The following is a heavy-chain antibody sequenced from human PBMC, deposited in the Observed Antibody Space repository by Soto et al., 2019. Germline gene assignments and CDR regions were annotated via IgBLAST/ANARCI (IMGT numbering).Heavy chain of an antibody. D-gene: IGHD3-16*01. CDR2: ISAYNGNT. J-gene: IGHJ3*02. Sequence: ASVKVSCKASGYTFTSYGISWGRQAPGQGLEWMGWISAYNGNTNDAQKLQGRVTMTTDTSTSTAYMELRSLRSDDTAVYYCARDAGFVLMGDDAFDIWGQGTMVTVSS. CDR1: GYTFTSYG. CDR3: ARDAGFVLMGDDAFDI. V-gene: IGHV1-18*04.